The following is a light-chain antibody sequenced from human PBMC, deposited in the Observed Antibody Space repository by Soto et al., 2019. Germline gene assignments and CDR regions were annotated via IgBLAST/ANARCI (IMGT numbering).Light chain of an antibody. CDR1: QSVLYSSSNKNY. Sequence: DVVMTQSPDSLAVSLGERATINCKSSQSVLYSSSNKNYLAWYQQKPGQPPKLLIYWASTRESGVPDRFSGSGSGTDFTLTISSLQAEDVAVYYCHQYYSTLWTFGQGTKVEIK. V-gene: IGKV4-1*01. CDR3: HQYYSTLWT. CDR2: WAS. J-gene: IGKJ1*01.